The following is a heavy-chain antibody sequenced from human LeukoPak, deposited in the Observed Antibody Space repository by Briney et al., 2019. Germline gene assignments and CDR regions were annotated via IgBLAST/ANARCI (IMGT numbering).Heavy chain of an antibody. J-gene: IGHJ4*02. V-gene: IGHV3-33*01. CDR1: GFTFSRNG. D-gene: IGHD1-1*01. CDR3: ATRGTTGTKYFEH. CDR2: ILPDGSDK. Sequence: GGSLRLSCAASGFTFSRNGMHWVRQAPGKGLEWVAVILPDGSDKYYADSVTGRFTISRDNAKNTLYLQMNSLRADDTAVYYCATRGTTGTKYFEHWGQGTLVTVSS.